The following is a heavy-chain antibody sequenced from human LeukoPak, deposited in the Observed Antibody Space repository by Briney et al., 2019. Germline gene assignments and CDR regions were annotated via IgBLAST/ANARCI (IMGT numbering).Heavy chain of an antibody. V-gene: IGHV1-69*13. CDR3: ARGYCSGGTCYLVENWLDP. CDR1: GGTFSSCA. Sequence: SVKVSCKASGGTFSSCAISWVRQAPGQGLEWMGGIIPLFGTTNYAQKFQGRVAITADESTSTAYMELSSLRSEDTAVYYCARGYCSGGTCYLVENWLDPWGQGTLVTVSS. D-gene: IGHD2-15*01. J-gene: IGHJ5*02. CDR2: IIPLFGTT.